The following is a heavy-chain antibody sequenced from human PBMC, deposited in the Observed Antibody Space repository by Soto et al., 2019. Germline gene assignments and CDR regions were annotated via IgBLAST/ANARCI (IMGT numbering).Heavy chain of an antibody. CDR2: IFYSGST. Sequence: SETLSLTCTVSGGSISSGDYYWSWTRQPPGKGLEWIGSIFYSGSTYYNPSLKSRVTISVDTSKNQFSLKLSSVTAADTAVYYCARHLTYCSAGSCYSDFPYYGMDVWGQGTTVTVSS. CDR1: GGSISSGDYY. J-gene: IGHJ6*02. V-gene: IGHV4-39*01. CDR3: ARHLTYCSAGSCYSDFPYYGMDV. D-gene: IGHD2-15*01.